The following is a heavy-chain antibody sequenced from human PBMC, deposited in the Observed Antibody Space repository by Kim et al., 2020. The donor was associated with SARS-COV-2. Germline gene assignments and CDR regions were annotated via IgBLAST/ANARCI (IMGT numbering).Heavy chain of an antibody. V-gene: IGHV3-30*18. Sequence: GGSLRLSCAASGFTFSSYGMHWVRQAPGKGLEWVAVISYDGSNKYYADSVKGRFSISRDNSKNTLYLQMNSLRAEDTAVYYCAKDNGPYDFWSGYYTGLPPYFDYWGQGTLVTVSS. CDR1: GFTFSSYG. J-gene: IGHJ4*02. D-gene: IGHD3-3*01. CDR3: AKDNGPYDFWSGYYTGLPPYFDY. CDR2: ISYDGSNK.